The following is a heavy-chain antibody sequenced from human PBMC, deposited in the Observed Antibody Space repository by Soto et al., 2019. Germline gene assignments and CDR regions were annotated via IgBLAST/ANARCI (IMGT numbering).Heavy chain of an antibody. D-gene: IGHD3-22*01. J-gene: IGHJ4*02. V-gene: IGHV2-5*02. Sequence: QITLTESGPTRVKPTQTLTLTCTFSGLSLTTRPAGVGWVRQPPGKAPEWLGFIYWDDDKRYSPSLKSRLTFTKDTSRNQVVLTMTNLDPVDTATYYCAHRRDYSGSWNEGTFDYWGQGTPVTVSS. CDR2: IYWDDDK. CDR1: GLSLTTRPAG. CDR3: AHRRDYSGSWNEGTFDY.